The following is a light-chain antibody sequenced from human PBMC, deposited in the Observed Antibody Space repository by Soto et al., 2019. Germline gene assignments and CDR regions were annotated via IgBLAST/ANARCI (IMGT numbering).Light chain of an antibody. J-gene: IGKJ1*01. CDR3: QQYNSAPPP. V-gene: IGKV1-27*01. Sequence: DIQMTQSPSSLSASVGDRVTITCRASQGISNYLAWYQQKPGKVPKLLIYAASNLQSGVPSRFSGSGSGTDFTPTISSLQPEDVATYYRQQYNSAPPPFAQGTKVEIK. CDR2: AAS. CDR1: QGISNY.